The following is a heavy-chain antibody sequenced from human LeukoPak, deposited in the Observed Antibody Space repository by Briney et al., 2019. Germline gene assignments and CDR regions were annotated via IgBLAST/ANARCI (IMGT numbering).Heavy chain of an antibody. CDR1: GHSLTSYS. J-gene: IGHJ4*02. V-gene: IGHV1-46*01. Sequence: ASVKVSCKAFGHSLTSYSMHWVRQAPGQGLEWMGIISPSGGSTSYAQKFQGRVTMTRDTSTSTVYMEVTSLRSEDTAVYYCARGFDGLRLKGQYFDYWGQGTLVTVSS. CDR3: ARGFDGLRLKGQYFDY. D-gene: IGHD5/OR15-5a*01. CDR2: ISPSGGST.